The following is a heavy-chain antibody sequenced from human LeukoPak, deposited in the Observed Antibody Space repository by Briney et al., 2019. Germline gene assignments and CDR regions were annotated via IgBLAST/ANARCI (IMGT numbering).Heavy chain of an antibody. J-gene: IGHJ4*02. V-gene: IGHV3-30*04. CDR1: GFTFSSYA. CDR2: ISYDGSNK. D-gene: IGHD7-27*01. CDR3: VANWGTGFDY. Sequence: GGSLRLSCAASGFTFSSYAMHWVRQAPGKGLEWVAVISYDGSNKYYADSVKGRFTISRDNSKNTLYLQMNSLRAEDTAVYYCVANWGTGFDYWGQGTLVTVSS.